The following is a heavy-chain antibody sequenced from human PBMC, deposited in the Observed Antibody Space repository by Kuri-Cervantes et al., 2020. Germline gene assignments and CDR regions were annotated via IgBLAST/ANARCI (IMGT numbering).Heavy chain of an antibody. J-gene: IGHJ3*02. CDR2: INHSGST. Sequence: SETLSLTCAVYGGSFSGYYWSWIRQPPGKGLEWIGEINHSGSTNYNPSLKSRVTISVDTPKNQFSLKLSSVTAADTAVYYCARHGSGWSYVRAFDIWGQGTMVTVSS. D-gene: IGHD6-19*01. CDR1: GGSFSGYY. CDR3: ARHGSGWSYVRAFDI. V-gene: IGHV4-34*01.